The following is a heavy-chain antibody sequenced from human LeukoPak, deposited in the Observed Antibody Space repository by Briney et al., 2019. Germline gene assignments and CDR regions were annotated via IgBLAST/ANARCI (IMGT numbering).Heavy chain of an antibody. J-gene: IGHJ4*02. CDR3: ATQRGSYLWGTDFDY. V-gene: IGHV1-2*02. CDR1: VYTFTAYY. CDR2: INPNSVDT. D-gene: IGHD3-16*01. Sequence: SVKVSCKASVYTFTAYYMDWMRQAPCHRLEWLVWINPNSVDTKYAQQFQGRVTMTRDTSISTAYMELSRLRSDDTAVYYCATQRGSYLWGTDFDYWGQGTLVTVSS.